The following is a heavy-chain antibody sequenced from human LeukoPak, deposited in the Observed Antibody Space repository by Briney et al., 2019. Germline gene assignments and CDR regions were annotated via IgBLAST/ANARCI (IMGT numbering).Heavy chain of an antibody. CDR3: ARDQGLNPYYYYYMDV. J-gene: IGHJ6*03. D-gene: IGHD1-14*01. CDR2: ISSSGSTI. Sequence: GGSLRLSCAASGFTFSDYYMSWIRQAPGKGLEWVSYISSSGSTIYYADSVKGRFTISRDNAKNSLYLQMNSLRAEDTAVYYCARDQGLNPYYYYYMDVWGKGTTVTVSS. CDR1: GFTFSDYY. V-gene: IGHV3-11*01.